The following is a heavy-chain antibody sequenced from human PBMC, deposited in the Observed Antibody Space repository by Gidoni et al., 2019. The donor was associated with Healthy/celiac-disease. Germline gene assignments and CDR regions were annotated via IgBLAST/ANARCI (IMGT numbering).Heavy chain of an antibody. V-gene: IGHV1-69*06. J-gene: IGHJ6*02. CDR3: ARDLRQLVRVDDYGMDV. CDR2: IIPIFGTA. CDR1: GGTFSSYS. D-gene: IGHD6-6*01. Sequence: QVQLLQSGAEVKKPGSSVKVSCKASGGTFSSYSISWVRQAPGQGLEWMGGIIPIFGTANYAQKFQGRVTITADKSTSTAYMELSSLRSEDTAVYYCARDLRQLVRVDDYGMDVWGQGTTVTVSS.